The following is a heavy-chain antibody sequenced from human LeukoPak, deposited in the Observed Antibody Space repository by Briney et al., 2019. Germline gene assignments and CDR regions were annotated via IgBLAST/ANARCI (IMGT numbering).Heavy chain of an antibody. D-gene: IGHD5-12*01. Sequence: SETLSLTCAVYGGSFSGYYWSWIRQPPGKGLEWIGEINHSGSTNYNPSLKSRVTISVDTSKNQFSLKLSSVTAADTAVYYCARGRMRGYSGYDFRYWGQGTLVTVSS. CDR3: ARGRMRGYSGYDFRY. CDR1: GGSFSGYY. J-gene: IGHJ4*02. V-gene: IGHV4-34*01. CDR2: INHSGST.